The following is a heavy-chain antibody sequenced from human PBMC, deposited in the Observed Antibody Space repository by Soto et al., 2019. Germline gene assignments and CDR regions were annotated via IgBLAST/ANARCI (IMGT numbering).Heavy chain of an antibody. J-gene: IGHJ4*02. CDR2: IYHSGST. Sequence: QVQLQESGPGLVKPSGTLSLTCAVSGGSISSSNWWSWVRQPPGKGLEWIGEIYHSGSTNYNPSLKSGVTISVDKSTNQFALKLSSVTAADTAVYYCARVAVAGTRVDYWGQGTLVTVSS. CDR3: ARVAVAGTRVDY. CDR1: GGSISSSNW. V-gene: IGHV4-4*02. D-gene: IGHD6-19*01.